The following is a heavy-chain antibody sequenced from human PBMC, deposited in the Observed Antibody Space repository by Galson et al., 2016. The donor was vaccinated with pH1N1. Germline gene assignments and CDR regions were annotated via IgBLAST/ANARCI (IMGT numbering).Heavy chain of an antibody. V-gene: IGHV3-23*01. CDR3: ASFGEKWEIPF. CDR1: GFTFSVHA. J-gene: IGHJ1*01. Sequence: SLRLSCAASGFTFSVHAMTWVRQAPGKGLEWVSVISADGGSTNDAESVKGRFTISRDNSKNTLFLQLSSLTAGDTAIYYCASFGEKWEIPFWGQGTPVTVSS. D-gene: IGHD1-26*01. CDR2: ISADGGST.